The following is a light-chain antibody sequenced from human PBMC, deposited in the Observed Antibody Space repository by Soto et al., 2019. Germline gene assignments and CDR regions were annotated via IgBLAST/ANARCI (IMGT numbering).Light chain of an antibody. CDR2: AAS. CDR1: QSISTY. Sequence: DIQMTQSPSSLSASVGDRVTITCRASQSISTYLNWYQQKVGKAPKLLIYAASSLQRGVPSRFSGSGSVTDFTLLISCLQPEDFETYYCQQSYSTPRTFGQGTKLEIK. CDR3: QQSYSTPRT. J-gene: IGKJ2*02. V-gene: IGKV1-39*01.